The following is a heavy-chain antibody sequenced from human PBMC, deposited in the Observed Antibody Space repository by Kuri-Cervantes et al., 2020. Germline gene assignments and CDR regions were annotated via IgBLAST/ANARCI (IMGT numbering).Heavy chain of an antibody. Sequence: SETLSLTCAVYGGSFSGYYWSWIRQPPGKGLEWIGEIYHSGSTNYNPSLKSRVTISVDKSKNQFSLKLSSVTAADTAVYYCARVAARRFFDYWGQGTLVTVSS. CDR3: ARVAARRFFDY. J-gene: IGHJ4*02. CDR2: IYHSGST. CDR1: GGSFSGYY. D-gene: IGHD6-6*01. V-gene: IGHV4-34*01.